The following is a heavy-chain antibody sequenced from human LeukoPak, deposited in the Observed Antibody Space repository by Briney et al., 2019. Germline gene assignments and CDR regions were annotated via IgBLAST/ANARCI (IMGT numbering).Heavy chain of an antibody. D-gene: IGHD4-17*01. J-gene: IGHJ4*02. CDR3: VHRTTVTSVDH. CDR2: IYGNDDK. V-gene: IGHV2-5*01. CDR1: GFSLNTNAVD. Sequence: SGPTLVTPTQTLTLTCTFSGFSLNTNAVDVGWVRQPPGQALEWLTFIYGNDDKRYSPSLASRLTITKDTSKNQVVLTMTDMAYVDTATYYCVHRTTVTSVDHWGQGTLVTVSS.